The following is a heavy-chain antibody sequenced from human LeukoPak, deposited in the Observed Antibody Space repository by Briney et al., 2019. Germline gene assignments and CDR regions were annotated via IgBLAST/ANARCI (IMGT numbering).Heavy chain of an antibody. CDR2: IYYSGST. Sequence: SETLSLTYTVSGGSISSSSYYWGWIRQPPGKGLEWIGSIYYSGSTYYNPSLKSRVTISVDTSKNQFSLKLSSVTAADTAVYYCARRRYYDSSGSPGWAFDIWGQGTMVTVSS. CDR1: GGSISSSSYY. CDR3: ARRRYYDSSGSPGWAFDI. J-gene: IGHJ3*02. V-gene: IGHV4-39*01. D-gene: IGHD3-22*01.